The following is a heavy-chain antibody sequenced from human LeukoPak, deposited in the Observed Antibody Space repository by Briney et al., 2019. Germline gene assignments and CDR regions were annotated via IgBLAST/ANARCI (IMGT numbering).Heavy chain of an antibody. CDR1: GGSISSYY. Sequence: SETLSLTCTVSGGSISSYYWGWIRQPPGKGLEWIGSIYYSGSTYYNPSLKSRVTISVDTSKNQFSLKLSSVTAADTAVYYCARRGYSSGWYLPYFDYWGQGTLVTVSS. V-gene: IGHV4-39*01. CDR2: IYYSGST. CDR3: ARRGYSSGWYLPYFDY. J-gene: IGHJ4*02. D-gene: IGHD6-19*01.